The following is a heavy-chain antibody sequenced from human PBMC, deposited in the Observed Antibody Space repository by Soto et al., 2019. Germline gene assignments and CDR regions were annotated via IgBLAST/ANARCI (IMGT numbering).Heavy chain of an antibody. CDR1: GFTFVHHG. CDR2: IRYDGSNA. D-gene: IGHD3-9*01. CDR3: ARDGSNDDLLTGHYGMDV. V-gene: IGHV3-33*01. Sequence: XGVLRLSCAASGFTFVHHGFHWVRQAPGKGLEWVALIRYDGSNAYYADSVKGRFTISRDNSKNTLHLEMASLRAEDTAVYYCARDGSNDDLLTGHYGMDVWGQGTTVTVSS. J-gene: IGHJ6*02.